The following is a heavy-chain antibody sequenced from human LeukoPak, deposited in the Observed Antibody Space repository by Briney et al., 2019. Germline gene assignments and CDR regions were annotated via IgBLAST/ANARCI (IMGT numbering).Heavy chain of an antibody. D-gene: IGHD3-10*01. CDR1: GFTFSNYA. Sequence: PGGSLRLSCVASGFTFSNYAMSWVRQAPGKGLEWVSGISDSGGRTYYADSVKGRFTISRDNSKNTLYLEMNSLRAEDTAIYYCAKDLVSPRRVGSSEKLDYWGQGTLVTVSS. CDR3: AKDLVSPRRVGSSEKLDY. V-gene: IGHV3-23*01. J-gene: IGHJ4*02. CDR2: ISDSGGRT.